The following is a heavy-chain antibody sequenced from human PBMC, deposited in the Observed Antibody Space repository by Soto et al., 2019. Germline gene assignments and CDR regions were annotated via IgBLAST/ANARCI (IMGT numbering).Heavy chain of an antibody. V-gene: IGHV1-69*01. CDR3: ARSMTAFLDF. Sequence: QVQLVQSGAEVKKPGSSVRVSCKASGATYSDYAFAWVRQAPGQGLEWMGGIIPKFGASKYAQKFHGRVTITADESTSTAYLDLSSLRYEDTAVYYCARSMTAFLDFWGQGTLVTVSS. CDR1: GATYSDYA. J-gene: IGHJ4*02. D-gene: IGHD2-21*02. CDR2: IIPKFGAS.